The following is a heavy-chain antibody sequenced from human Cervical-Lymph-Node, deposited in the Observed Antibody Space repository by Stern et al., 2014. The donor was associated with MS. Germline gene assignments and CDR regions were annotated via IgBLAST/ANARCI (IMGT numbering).Heavy chain of an antibody. J-gene: IGHJ4*02. CDR3: AREDAVVTGVDS. CDR1: GGSISSSHW. V-gene: IGHV4-4*02. CDR2: IYHSGST. Sequence: QLQLQESGPGLVKPSGTLSLTCAVSGGSISSSHWWTWVRQPPGKGLEWIGEIYHSGSTNYNPSLKSRVTISVAKSKNQFSLNLSSVTAADTAVYYCAREDAVVTGVDSWGQGTLVTVSS. D-gene: IGHD4-23*01.